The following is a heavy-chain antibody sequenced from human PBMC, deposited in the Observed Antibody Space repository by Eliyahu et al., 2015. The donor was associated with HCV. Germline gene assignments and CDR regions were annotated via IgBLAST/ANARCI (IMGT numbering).Heavy chain of an antibody. CDR2: INRDGSTR. D-gene: IGHD2-8*01. Sequence: EVQLVESGGGLVQPGGSLRLSCTASGITFSNYWMHWVRQAPGKGLVWVSRINRDGSTRNYADAVKGRFTVSRDNAKNTLYLQMNSLRVEDTAVYYCARVQWTDAFDMWGQGTMVTVSS. J-gene: IGHJ3*02. CDR1: GITFSNYW. V-gene: IGHV3-74*01. CDR3: ARVQWTDAFDM.